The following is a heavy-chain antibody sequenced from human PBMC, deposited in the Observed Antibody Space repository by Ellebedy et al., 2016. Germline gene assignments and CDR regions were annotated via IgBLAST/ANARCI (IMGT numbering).Heavy chain of an antibody. V-gene: IGHV5-51*01. CDR1: GYSFTTYW. Sequence: GGSLRLSCTGSGYSFTTYWIGWVRQMPGRGLEWMGIIYPGDSDTRYSPSFQGQVTISADRSINTAYLQWRSLKASDTAMYYCARSPTSVSNPYYFDNWGQGTLVTVSS. J-gene: IGHJ4*02. CDR3: ARSPTSVSNPYYFDN. D-gene: IGHD5/OR15-5a*01. CDR2: IYPGDSDT.